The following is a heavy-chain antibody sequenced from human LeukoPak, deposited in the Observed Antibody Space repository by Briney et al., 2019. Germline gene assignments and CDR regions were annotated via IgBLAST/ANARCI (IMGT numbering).Heavy chain of an antibody. Sequence: GGSLRLSCAASGFTSSDYTMNWVRQAPGKGLEWVSGISVSDGSTYYADSVKGRFTMSRDNSNNMLFLQMNSLRAEDTAVYYCAKDRYCSSTNCPYDYWGQGTLVAASS. V-gene: IGHV3-23*01. CDR3: AKDRYCSSTNCPYDY. CDR1: GFTSSDYT. CDR2: ISVSDGST. J-gene: IGHJ4*02. D-gene: IGHD2-2*01.